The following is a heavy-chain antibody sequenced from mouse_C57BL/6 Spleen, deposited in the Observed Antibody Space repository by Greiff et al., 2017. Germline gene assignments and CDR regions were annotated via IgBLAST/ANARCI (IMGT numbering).Heavy chain of an antibody. CDR1: GFSLTSYG. Sequence: QVQLQQSGPGLVKPSQSLSITCTVSGFSLTSYGVHWVRQSPGKGLEWLGVICRGGSTDYNAAFMSRLSITKNNTKSKVFYKMNSRQADDTAVYYCAKSRDVGYFGCWGQGTTVTVS. V-gene: IGHV2-5*01. CDR3: AKSRDVGYFGC. D-gene: IGHD3-3*01. J-gene: IGHJ2*01. CDR2: ICRGGST.